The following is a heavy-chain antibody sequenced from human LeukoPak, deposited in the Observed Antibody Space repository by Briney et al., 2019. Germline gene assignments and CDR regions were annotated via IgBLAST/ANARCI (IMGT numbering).Heavy chain of an antibody. Sequence: GGSLRLNCSASGFTFDDYAVSWFRQAPGNGLEWVGFIRSKAFGGTPEYAASVRGRFTISRDDSKSIAYLQMNSLKTEDTAVYYCTRNTVTVHFDYWSQGTLVTVSS. CDR2: IRSKAFGGTP. D-gene: IGHD4-17*01. J-gene: IGHJ4*02. V-gene: IGHV3-49*03. CDR3: TRNTVTVHFDY. CDR1: GFTFDDYA.